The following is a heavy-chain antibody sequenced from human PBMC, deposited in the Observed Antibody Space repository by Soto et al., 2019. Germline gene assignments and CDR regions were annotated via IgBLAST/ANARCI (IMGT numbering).Heavy chain of an antibody. J-gene: IGHJ2*01. Sequence: EVQLLESGGGLVQPGGSLRLSCAASGFTFSSYAMSWVRQAPGKGLEWVSVISGSGGSTYYADSVKGRFTISRDNSKNTLYLQMNSLRAEDTAVYYCAQDHYYDSSGYPSINWYFDLWGRGTLVTVSS. CDR1: GFTFSSYA. CDR3: AQDHYYDSSGYPSINWYFDL. D-gene: IGHD3-22*01. V-gene: IGHV3-23*01. CDR2: ISGSGGST.